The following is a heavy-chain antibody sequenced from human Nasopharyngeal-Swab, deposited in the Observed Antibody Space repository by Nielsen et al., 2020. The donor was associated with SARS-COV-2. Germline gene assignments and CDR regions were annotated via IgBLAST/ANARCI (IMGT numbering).Heavy chain of an antibody. J-gene: IGHJ4*02. Sequence: GASLRLSCTPSEFTLRNHWMHWVRLTPGKGLVWVSGIDFDGSNTFYADSVKGRFTISRDNGENTLSLQMNSLRDEDTGVYYCGSVFEIWGQGVLVTVSS. D-gene: IGHD3-9*01. CDR1: EFTLRNHW. V-gene: IGHV3-74*01. CDR3: GSVFEI. CDR2: IDFDGSNT.